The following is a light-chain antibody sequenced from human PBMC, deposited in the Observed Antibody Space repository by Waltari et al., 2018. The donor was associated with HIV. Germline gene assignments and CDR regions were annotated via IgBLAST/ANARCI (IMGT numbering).Light chain of an antibody. CDR3: QQYNAYPWT. V-gene: IGKV1-5*03. CDR1: ENIGNW. J-gene: IGKJ1*01. Sequence: DIEMTQSPSTLSASVGDTVTITCRASENIGNWLAWYQMKPGKAPDLLIYRASTLKSGVPSRFSGRGSGTECALTVRGLQPDDFGTFFCQQYNAYPWTFGQGTRVDLK. CDR2: RAS.